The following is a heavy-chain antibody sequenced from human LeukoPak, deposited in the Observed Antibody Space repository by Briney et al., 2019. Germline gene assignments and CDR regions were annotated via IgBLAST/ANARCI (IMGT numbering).Heavy chain of an antibody. D-gene: IGHD3-22*01. CDR3: ARLTSYYYDSSGYYTASYFDY. CDR1: GGSISSYY. CDR2: IYYSGST. V-gene: IGHV4-59*01. Sequence: PSETLSLTCTVSGGSISSYYWSWIRQPPGKGLEWIGYIYYSGSTNYNPSLKSRVTISVDTSKNQFSLKLSSVTAADTAVYYCARLTSYYYDSSGYYTASYFDYWGQGTLVAVSS. J-gene: IGHJ4*02.